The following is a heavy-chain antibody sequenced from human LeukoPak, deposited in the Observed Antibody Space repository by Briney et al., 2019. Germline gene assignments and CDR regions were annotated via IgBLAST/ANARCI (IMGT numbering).Heavy chain of an antibody. Sequence: GGSLRLSCAASGFTFSSYEMNWVRQAPGKGLEWVSYISSSGSTIYYADSVKGRFTISRDNAKNTLYLQMNSLRPEDTAVYYCAKDVVGQQWPENCWGQETLVTVSS. V-gene: IGHV3-48*03. CDR1: GFTFSSYE. J-gene: IGHJ4*02. CDR2: ISSSGSTI. D-gene: IGHD6-19*01. CDR3: AKDVVGQQWPENC.